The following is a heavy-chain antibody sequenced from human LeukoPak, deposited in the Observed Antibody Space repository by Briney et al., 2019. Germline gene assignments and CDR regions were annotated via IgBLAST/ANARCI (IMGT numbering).Heavy chain of an antibody. J-gene: IGHJ4*02. D-gene: IGHD1-26*01. CDR3: ARVSVSGTYDY. V-gene: IGHV4-4*07. Sequence: SETLPLTCTVSGGSVNSFYRTWIRQPGGKGLEWIGRIYSSGSTNYNPSLKNRVTMSVDTSKNQFSLKLTSVTAADTAVYYCARVSVSGTYDYWGQGTLVTVSS. CDR1: GGSVNSFY. CDR2: IYSSGST.